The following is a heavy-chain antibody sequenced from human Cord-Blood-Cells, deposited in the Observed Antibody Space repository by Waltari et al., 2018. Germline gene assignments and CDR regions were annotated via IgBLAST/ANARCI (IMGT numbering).Heavy chain of an antibody. V-gene: IGHV3-48*02. CDR2: ISSSSSTI. J-gene: IGHJ4*02. CDR1: GFTFVRYS. Sequence: EVQLVESGGGLVQPGGALRLSCAASGFTFVRYSMNWVRRAPGKGLEWVSYISSSSSTIYYADSVKGRFTISRDNAKNSLYLQMNSLRDEDTAVYYCARVSVWGIDGFYFDYWGQGTLVTVSS. D-gene: IGHD3-16*01. CDR3: ARVSVWGIDGFYFDY.